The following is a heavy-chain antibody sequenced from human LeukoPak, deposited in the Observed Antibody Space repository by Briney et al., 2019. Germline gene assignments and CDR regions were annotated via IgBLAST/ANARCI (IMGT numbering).Heavy chain of an antibody. D-gene: IGHD5-18*01. Sequence: GGSLRLSCAPSGFTVSSNYTSCVPEAPGKGLEWGSVLFSGGSTYCADSVKGRFTIYRDNSKNTLYLQMNSLRAEDTAVYYCAYLPSTKFPYGNIYGYLFKYWGQGTLVTVSS. CDR2: LFSGGST. CDR1: GFTVSSNY. J-gene: IGHJ4*02. CDR3: AYLPSTKFPYGNIYGYLFKY. V-gene: IGHV3-53*01.